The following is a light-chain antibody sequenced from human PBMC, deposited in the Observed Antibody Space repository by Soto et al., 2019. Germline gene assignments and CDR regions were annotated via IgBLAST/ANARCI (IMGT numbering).Light chain of an antibody. V-gene: IGKV3-11*01. CDR3: QHRSNWPPWT. CDR2: DAS. Sequence: EKVRTHSRATLSLSPWARATXSGRANQSVSSYLAWYQEKPGQAPKLLIYDASDRATGIPARFSGSGSGTDFTLTISRLEPEHFAVYYCQHRSNWPPWTFGQGTKLDLK. J-gene: IGKJ1*01. CDR1: QSVSSY.